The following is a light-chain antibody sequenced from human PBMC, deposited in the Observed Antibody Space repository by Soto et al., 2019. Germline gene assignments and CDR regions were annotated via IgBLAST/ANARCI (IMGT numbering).Light chain of an antibody. V-gene: IGKV1-39*01. CDR1: QTVTDY. CDR3: HQTYSTPQT. J-gene: IGKJ1*01. Sequence: DIQMTQSPSSLSASLGDRVTITCRAGQTVTDYLNWYQHKPGKAPKLLIYSASTLQSGVPSRFSGSGSGTDFTLTITSLQPEDFGTYYCHQTYSTPQTFGQGTKVDIK. CDR2: SAS.